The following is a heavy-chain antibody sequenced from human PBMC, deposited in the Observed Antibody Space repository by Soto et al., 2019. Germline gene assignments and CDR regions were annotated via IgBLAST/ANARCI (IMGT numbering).Heavy chain of an antibody. CDR1: GYTFTSYD. CDR2: MNPNSGNT. Sequence: QVQLVQSGAEVKKPGASVKVSCKASGYTFTSYDINWVRQATGQGLEWMGWMNPNSGNTGYAQKLKGRVTMTRNNSISTAYMELSSLRSEDTAVYYCASPSGIVGDFYYYGMDVWGQGTTVTVSS. D-gene: IGHD1-26*01. J-gene: IGHJ6*02. CDR3: ASPSGIVGDFYYYGMDV. V-gene: IGHV1-8*01.